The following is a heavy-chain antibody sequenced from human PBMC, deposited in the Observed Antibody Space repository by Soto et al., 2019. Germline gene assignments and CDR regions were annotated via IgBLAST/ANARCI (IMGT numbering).Heavy chain of an antibody. V-gene: IGHV3-23*01. CDR1: GFTFSSYA. CDR3: ACYGSGSYYLVDYYGMDV. Sequence: VGSLRLSCAASGFTFSSYAMSWVRQAPGKGLEWVSAISGSGGSTYYADSVKGRFTISRDNSKNTLYLQMNSLRAEDTAVYCCACYGSGSYYLVDYYGMDVWGQGTTVTVSS. J-gene: IGHJ6*02. D-gene: IGHD3-10*01. CDR2: ISGSGGST.